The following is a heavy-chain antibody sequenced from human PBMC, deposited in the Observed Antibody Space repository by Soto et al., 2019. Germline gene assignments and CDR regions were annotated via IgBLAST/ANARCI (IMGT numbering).Heavy chain of an antibody. CDR2: ISGSGGST. CDR3: AKPGYYDSSGYYSAFDY. V-gene: IGHV3-23*01. CDR1: GFTFSSYA. J-gene: IGHJ4*02. Sequence: AGGSLRLSCAASGFTFSSYAMSWVRQAPGKGLEWVSAISGSGGSTYYADSVKGRFTISRDNSKNTLYLQMNCLRAEDTAVYYCAKPGYYDSSGYYSAFDYWGQGTLVTVSS. D-gene: IGHD3-22*01.